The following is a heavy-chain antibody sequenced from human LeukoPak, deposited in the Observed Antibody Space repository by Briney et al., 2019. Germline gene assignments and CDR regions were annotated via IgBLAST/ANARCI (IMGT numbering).Heavy chain of an antibody. Sequence: SETLSLTCSVSGGSISSSSYYWGWIRQPPGKGLEWIGSIYYSGSTHYNPSLNSRVTISVDTSKNQFSLKLSSVTAADTAVYYCARLVYYGSGSYLYYFDFWGQGTLVTVSS. V-gene: IGHV4-39*01. CDR3: ARLVYYGSGSYLYYFDF. CDR1: GGSISSSSYY. CDR2: IYYSGST. J-gene: IGHJ4*02. D-gene: IGHD3-10*01.